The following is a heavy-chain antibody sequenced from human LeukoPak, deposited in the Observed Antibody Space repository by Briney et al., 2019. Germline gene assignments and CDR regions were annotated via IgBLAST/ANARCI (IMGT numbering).Heavy chain of an antibody. Sequence: PGGSLRLSCAASGFTFSSYGMHWVRQAPGKGLEWVSVIYSGGSTYYADSVKGRFTISRDNSKNTLYLQMNSLRAEDTAVYYCARESYCSNGVCYRTYYFDYWGQGTLVTVSS. CDR2: IYSGGST. D-gene: IGHD2-8*01. CDR1: GFTFSSYG. CDR3: ARESYCSNGVCYRTYYFDY. J-gene: IGHJ4*02. V-gene: IGHV3-NL1*01.